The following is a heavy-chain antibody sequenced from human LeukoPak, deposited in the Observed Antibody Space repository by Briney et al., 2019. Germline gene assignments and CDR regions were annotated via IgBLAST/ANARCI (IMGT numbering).Heavy chain of an antibody. J-gene: IGHJ4*02. D-gene: IGHD2-15*01. CDR3: ARHTPRRGGPKGGFDY. CDR1: GGSISSSSYY. CDR2: IYYSGST. Sequence: SETLSLTCTVSGGSISSSSYYWGWIRPPPGKGLEWIGSIYYSGSTYYNPSLKSRVTISVDTSKNQFSLKLSSVTAADTAVYYCARHTPRRGGPKGGFDYWGQGTLVTVSS. V-gene: IGHV4-39*01.